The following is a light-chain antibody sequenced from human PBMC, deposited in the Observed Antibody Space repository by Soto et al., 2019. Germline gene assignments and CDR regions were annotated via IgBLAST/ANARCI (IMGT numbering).Light chain of an antibody. V-gene: IGKV1-9*01. CDR1: QGISSY. CDR2: AAS. CDR3: QQLNSYPIT. Sequence: DIQLTQSPSFLSASVGDRVTITCRASQGISSYLAWYQQKPGKAPKVLIYAASTLQSGVPSRFSGSGSGTEFTLSISCLQPEDFATYYCQQLNSYPITFGQGTRLEIK. J-gene: IGKJ5*01.